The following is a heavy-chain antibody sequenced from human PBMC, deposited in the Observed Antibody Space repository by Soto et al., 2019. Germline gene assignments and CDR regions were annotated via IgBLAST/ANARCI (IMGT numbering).Heavy chain of an antibody. Sequence: ASVKVSCKASGYTFTSYDINWVRQATGQGLEWMGWMNPNSGNTGYAQKFQGRVTMTRNTSISTAYMELSSLRSEDTAVYYCARGFQGEAPIYYYYYGMDVWGQGTTVTVSS. D-gene: IGHD3-10*01. CDR3: ARGFQGEAPIYYYYYGMDV. CDR2: MNPNSGNT. J-gene: IGHJ6*02. V-gene: IGHV1-8*01. CDR1: GYTFTSYD.